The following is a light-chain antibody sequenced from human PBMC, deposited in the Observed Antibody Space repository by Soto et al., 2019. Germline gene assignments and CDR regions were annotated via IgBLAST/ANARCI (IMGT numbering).Light chain of an antibody. Sequence: DIQMTQSPSTLSATVGDRVTITCRASQTIGTWLAWYQHKPGKAHKFLIYHASSLETGVPSRFSGSGSGTEFTLTITNLQPEDFATYYCHQYNSYLYSFGQRTKLEI. CDR2: HAS. CDR3: HQYNSYLYS. CDR1: QTIGTW. J-gene: IGKJ2*01. V-gene: IGKV1-5*01.